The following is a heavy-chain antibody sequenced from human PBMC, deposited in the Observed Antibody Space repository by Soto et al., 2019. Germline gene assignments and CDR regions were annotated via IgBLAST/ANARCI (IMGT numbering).Heavy chain of an antibody. V-gene: IGHV3-33*01. CDR1: GFTFSSYG. CDR3: ARDPYGGSSLYGMDV. CDR2: IWYDGSNK. Sequence: GGSLRLSCAASGFTFSSYGMHWVRQAPGKGLEWVAVIWYDGSNKYYADSVKGRFTISRDNSKNTLYLQMNSLRAEDTAVYYCARDPYGGSSLYGMDVWGQGTTVTVSS. J-gene: IGHJ6*02. D-gene: IGHD2-15*01.